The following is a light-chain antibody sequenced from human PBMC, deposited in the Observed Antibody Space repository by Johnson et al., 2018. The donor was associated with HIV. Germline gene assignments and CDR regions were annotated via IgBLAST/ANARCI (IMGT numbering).Light chain of an antibody. Sequence: QSVLTQPPSASGTPGQRVTISCYGSSSNIGNNYVSWYQQLPGTAPKLLIYENNKRPVGITDRFSGSKSGTSATPRITGRQSGDEADDYFGTWDTSLIAVGVFGTGTKVTFL. CDR3: GTWDTSLIAVGV. CDR2: ENN. CDR1: SSNIGNNY. J-gene: IGLJ1*01. V-gene: IGLV1-51*02.